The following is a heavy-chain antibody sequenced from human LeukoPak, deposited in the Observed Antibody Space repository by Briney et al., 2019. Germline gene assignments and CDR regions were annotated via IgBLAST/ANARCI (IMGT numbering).Heavy chain of an antibody. CDR1: GFTVSSNY. CDR2: ISGSGGST. CDR3: AKRGFLGFMDV. J-gene: IGHJ6*03. D-gene: IGHD3-3*01. Sequence: GGSLRLSCAASGFTVSSNYMSWVRQAPGKGLEWVSAISGSGGSTYYADSVKGRFTISRDNSKNTLYLQMNSLRAEDTAVYYCAKRGFLGFMDVWGKGTTVTVSS. V-gene: IGHV3-23*01.